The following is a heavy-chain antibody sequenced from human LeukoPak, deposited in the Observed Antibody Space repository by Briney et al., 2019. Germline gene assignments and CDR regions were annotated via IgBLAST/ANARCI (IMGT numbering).Heavy chain of an antibody. J-gene: IGHJ6*02. D-gene: IGHD5-24*01. CDR1: GGSISSYY. CDR3: ARDNLDVGLYNYYYGVDV. Sequence: SETLSLTCTVSGGSISSYYWSWIRQPPGKGLEWIGYIYYSGSTNYNPSLKSRVTISVDTSKNQFSLKLSSVTAADTAVYYCARDNLDVGLYNYYYGVDVWGQGTTVTVSS. V-gene: IGHV4-59*01. CDR2: IYYSGST.